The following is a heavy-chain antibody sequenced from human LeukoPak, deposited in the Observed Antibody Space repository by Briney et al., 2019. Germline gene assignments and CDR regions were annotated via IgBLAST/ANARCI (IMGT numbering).Heavy chain of an antibody. D-gene: IGHD3-16*01. CDR1: GYTCTGDY. V-gene: IGHV1-2*02. J-gene: IGHJ5*02. CDR2: INPNSGAT. Sequence: ASVKVSCKASGYTCTGDYMHWVRQAPGQVLEWMGWINPNSGATNYAQKFRGRVTMTRDTSINTAYMELSRLTSDDTAFYYCAKEGDGVDPWGQGTLVTVSS. CDR3: AKEGDGVDP.